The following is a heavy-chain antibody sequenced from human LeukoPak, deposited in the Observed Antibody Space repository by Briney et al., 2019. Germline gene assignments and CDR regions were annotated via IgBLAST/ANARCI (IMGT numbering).Heavy chain of an antibody. Sequence: GGSLRLSCVASGFTFSSYGMHWVRQAPGKGLEWVAVISYDGSNKYYADSVKGRFTISRDNSKNTLYLQMNSLGAEDTAVYYCAKSPSDSSGNYFDYWGQGTLVTVSS. CDR2: ISYDGSNK. CDR1: GFTFSSYG. V-gene: IGHV3-30*18. D-gene: IGHD3-22*01. CDR3: AKSPSDSSGNYFDY. J-gene: IGHJ4*02.